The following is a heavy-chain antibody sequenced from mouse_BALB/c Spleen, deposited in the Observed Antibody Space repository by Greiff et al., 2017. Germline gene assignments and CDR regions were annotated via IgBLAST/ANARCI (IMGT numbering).Heavy chain of an antibody. Sequence: ESGPGLVKPSQSLSLTCTVTGYSITSDYAWNWIRQFPGNKLEWMGYISYSGSTSYNPSLKSRISITRDTSKNQFFLQLNSVTTEDTATYYCARYYYGSRYYFDYWGQGTTLTVSS. V-gene: IGHV3-2*02. J-gene: IGHJ2*01. D-gene: IGHD1-1*01. CDR3: ARYYYGSRYYFDY. CDR2: ISYSGST. CDR1: GYSITSDYA.